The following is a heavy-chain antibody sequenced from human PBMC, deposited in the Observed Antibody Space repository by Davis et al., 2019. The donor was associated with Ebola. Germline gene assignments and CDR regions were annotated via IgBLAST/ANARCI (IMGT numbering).Heavy chain of an antibody. D-gene: IGHD3-16*01. V-gene: IGHV3-33*06. CDR1: GFHFMSYG. CDR3: AKVDYGDY. Sequence: PGGSLRLSCAASGFHFMSYGMHWVRQAPDKGLEWVAVIWYDGSRKYYGDSVKGRFTISRDNSNNLLYLQMNSLRAEDTAIYFCAKVDYGDYWGQGTLATVSS. J-gene: IGHJ4*02. CDR2: IWYDGSRK.